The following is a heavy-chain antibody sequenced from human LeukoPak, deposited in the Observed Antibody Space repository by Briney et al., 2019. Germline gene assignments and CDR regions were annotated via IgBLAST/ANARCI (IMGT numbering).Heavy chain of an antibody. CDR1: GFTFSSYE. CDR3: ARDRPGGSSWSRFDP. Sequence: PGGCLRLSCVASGFTFSSYEMNWVRQAPGKGLEWVSYISSSGNTVYYADSVKGRFNISRDNAKNSLYLKMNSLRAEDTAVYFCARDRPGGSSWSRFDPWGQGTLVTVSS. J-gene: IGHJ5*02. D-gene: IGHD6-13*01. CDR2: ISSSGNTV. V-gene: IGHV3-48*03.